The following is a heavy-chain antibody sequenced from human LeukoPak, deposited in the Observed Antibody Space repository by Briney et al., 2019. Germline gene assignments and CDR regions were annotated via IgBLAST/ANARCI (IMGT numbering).Heavy chain of an antibody. CDR1: GGSISSSTYY. Sequence: PSETLYLTCTVSGGSISSSTYYWGWIRQPPGKGLEWIGSIFYSGSTHYNPALNSRVTISKDTSKNQFSLKLSSLTAADTAVYYCARHGPHDTRWGFFQDWGQGTLVTVSS. J-gene: IGHJ1*01. CDR3: ARHGPHDTRWGFFQD. D-gene: IGHD3-16*01. V-gene: IGHV4-39*01. CDR2: IFYSGST.